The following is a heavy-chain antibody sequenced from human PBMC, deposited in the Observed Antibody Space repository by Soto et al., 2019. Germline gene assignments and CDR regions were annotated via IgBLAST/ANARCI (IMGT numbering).Heavy chain of an antibody. D-gene: IGHD3-22*01. CDR3: ARRDSSGFPDY. CDR2: IYPGNSDT. CDR1: GYSFSTYW. Sequence: GESLKISCKTSGYSFSTYWIGWVRQMPGKGLEWMGIIYPGNSDTRYSPSFQGQVTLSADKSISTAYLQWSSLKASDTAMYYCARRDSSGFPDYWGQGTLVTVSS. J-gene: IGHJ4*02. V-gene: IGHV5-51*01.